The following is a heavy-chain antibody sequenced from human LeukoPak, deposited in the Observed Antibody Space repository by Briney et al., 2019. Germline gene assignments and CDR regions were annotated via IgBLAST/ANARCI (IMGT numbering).Heavy chain of an antibody. D-gene: IGHD3-3*01. CDR3: VRGLVHYDFWTGSPHSYYFDY. CDR1: GGSLSGFH. J-gene: IGHJ4*02. CDR2: IIHTGAT. V-gene: IGHV4-34*01. Sequence: PSETLSLTCAVHGGSLSGFHWSWIRQTPGKGLEWIGEIIHTGATVYNPSLKSRVTISIDTSKKWFSLNLTSVTAADSAMYSCVRGLVHYDFWTGSPHSYYFDYWGQGALVTVSS.